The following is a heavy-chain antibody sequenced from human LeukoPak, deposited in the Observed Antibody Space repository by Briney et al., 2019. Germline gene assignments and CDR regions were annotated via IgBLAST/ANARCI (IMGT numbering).Heavy chain of an antibody. CDR2: IRYDGSNK. D-gene: IGHD2-15*01. J-gene: IGHJ4*02. Sequence: GGSLRLSCAASGFTFSSYGMHWVRQAPGKGLEWVAFIRYDGSNKYYADSVKGRFTISRDDSKNTLYLQMNSLRAEDTAVYYCARAGGYCGRISCPYYFDYWGQGSLVAVSS. CDR3: ARAGGYCGRISCPYYFDY. V-gene: IGHV3-30*02. CDR1: GFTFSSYG.